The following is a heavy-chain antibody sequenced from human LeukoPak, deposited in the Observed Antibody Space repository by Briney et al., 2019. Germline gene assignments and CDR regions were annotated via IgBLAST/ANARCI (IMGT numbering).Heavy chain of an antibody. J-gene: IGHJ4*02. V-gene: IGHV1-18*01. CDR1: GYTFTSYG. CDR2: ISAYNGNT. CDR3: ARYDSSGYTGLDY. Sequence: ASVKASCKASGYTFTSYGISWVRQAPGQGLEWMGWISAYNGNTNYAQKLQGRVTMTTDTSTSTAYMELSSLRSEDTAVYYCARYDSSGYTGLDYWGQGTLVTVSS. D-gene: IGHD3-22*01.